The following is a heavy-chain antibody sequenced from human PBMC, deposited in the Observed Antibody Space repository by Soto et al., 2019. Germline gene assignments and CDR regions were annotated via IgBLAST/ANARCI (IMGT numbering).Heavy chain of an antibody. Sequence: ASVKVSCKASGYTFTSYDINWVRQATGQGLEWMGWMNPNSGNTGYAQKFQGRVTMTRNTSISTAYMELSSLRSEDTAVYYCGGGLGLGSFFYSYYYMGVWGKGPTPTVS. CDR2: MNPNSGNT. D-gene: IGHD3-16*01. J-gene: IGHJ6*03. V-gene: IGHV1-8*01. CDR1: GYTFTSYD. CDR3: GGGLGLGSFFYSYYYMGV.